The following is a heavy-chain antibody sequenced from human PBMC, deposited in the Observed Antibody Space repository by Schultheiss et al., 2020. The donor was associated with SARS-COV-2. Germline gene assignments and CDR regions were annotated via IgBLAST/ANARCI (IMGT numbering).Heavy chain of an antibody. V-gene: IGHV3-20*01. Sequence: GGSLRLSCAASGFTVSSNYMSWVRQAPGKGLEWVSAISGSGGSTGYADSVKGRFTISRDNAKNSLYLQMNSLRAEDTALYHCARVPGLWITPGYGMDVWGQGTTVTVSS. CDR2: ISGSGGST. CDR1: GFTVSSNY. D-gene: IGHD3-3*01. CDR3: ARVPGLWITPGYGMDV. J-gene: IGHJ6*02.